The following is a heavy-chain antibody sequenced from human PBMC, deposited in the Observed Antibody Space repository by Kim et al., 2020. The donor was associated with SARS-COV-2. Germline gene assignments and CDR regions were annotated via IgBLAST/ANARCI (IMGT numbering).Heavy chain of an antibody. CDR2: INTKTGKP. CDR1: GYTLTRYG. CDR3: ARGLYDSYYYVYFDY. V-gene: IGHV7-4-1*02. D-gene: IGHD3-22*01. J-gene: IGHJ4*02. Sequence: ASVKVSCKASGYTLTRYGVNWVRQAPGQGLEWLGWINTKTGKPTYAQAFTGRFVFSLDTSVNTAYLEISSLKAEDTAVYFCARGLYDSYYYVYFDYWGQGTLVTDSS.